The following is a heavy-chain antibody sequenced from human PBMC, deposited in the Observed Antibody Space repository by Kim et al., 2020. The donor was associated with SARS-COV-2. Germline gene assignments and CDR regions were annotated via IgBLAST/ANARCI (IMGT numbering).Heavy chain of an antibody. V-gene: IGHV3-74*01. J-gene: IGHJ3*01. CDR2: IAGDGSSI. Sequence: GGSLRLSCAASGFTVRGYWMHWVRQVPGEGLVWVSRIAGDGSSITYADSVKGRFTISRDNAKNTLYLQMNSLRVEDMAFYHCTRDPEGNRGRFDVWGQGTMVTVSS. CDR1: GFTVRGYW. D-gene: IGHD6-13*01. CDR3: TRDPEGNRGRFDV.